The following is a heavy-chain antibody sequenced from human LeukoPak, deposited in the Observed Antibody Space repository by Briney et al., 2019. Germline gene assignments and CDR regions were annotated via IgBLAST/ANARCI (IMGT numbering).Heavy chain of an antibody. V-gene: IGHV4-34*01. J-gene: IGHJ4*02. Sequence: PSETLSLTCAVYGGSFSGYYGSWIRQPPGKGLEWIGEINHSGSTNYNPSLKSRVTISVDTSKNQFSLKLSSVTAADTAVYYCARLIAVAGAVDYWGQGTLVTVSS. CDR3: ARLIAVAGAVDY. CDR1: GGSFSGYY. D-gene: IGHD6-19*01. CDR2: INHSGST.